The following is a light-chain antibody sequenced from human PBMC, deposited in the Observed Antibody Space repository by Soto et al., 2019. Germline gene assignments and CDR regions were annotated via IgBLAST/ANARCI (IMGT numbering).Light chain of an antibody. Sequence: DLQMTQSPSSLSASVGDRVTVTCRASRSISWYLSWYQQKPGKAPKLLIYRASRLQSGVPSRFSGSGSGTDFTLTITNLQPEDFATYSCQQSYETPLTFGGGTKVEI. V-gene: IGKV1-39*01. CDR3: QQSYETPLT. CDR1: RSISWY. CDR2: RAS. J-gene: IGKJ4*01.